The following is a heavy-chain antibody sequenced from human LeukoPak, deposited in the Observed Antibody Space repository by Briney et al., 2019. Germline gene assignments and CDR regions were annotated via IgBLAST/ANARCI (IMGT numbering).Heavy chain of an antibody. CDR3: AREYSGYDLREAFDI. CDR2: ISAYNGNT. Sequence: GASVKVSCKASGYTFTSYGISWVRQAPGQGLEWMGWISAYNGNTNYAQMLQGRVTMTTDTSTSTAYMELRSLRSDDTAVYYCAREYSGYDLREAFDIWGQGTMVTVSS. D-gene: IGHD5-12*01. J-gene: IGHJ3*02. CDR1: GYTFTSYG. V-gene: IGHV1-18*01.